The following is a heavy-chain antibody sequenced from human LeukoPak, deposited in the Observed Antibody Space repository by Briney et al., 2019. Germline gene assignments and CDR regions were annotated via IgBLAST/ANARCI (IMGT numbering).Heavy chain of an antibody. J-gene: IGHJ3*02. V-gene: IGHV1-3*03. CDR3: ARENYGSGSSPVLAFDI. D-gene: IGHD3-10*01. CDR1: GYTFTSYA. CDR2: INAGNGNT. Sequence: ASVKVSCKASGYTFTSYAMHWVRQAPGQRLEWMGWINAGNGNTKYSQEFQGRVTITRDTSASTAYMELSSPRSEDMAVYYCARENYGSGSSPVLAFDIWGQGTMVTVSS.